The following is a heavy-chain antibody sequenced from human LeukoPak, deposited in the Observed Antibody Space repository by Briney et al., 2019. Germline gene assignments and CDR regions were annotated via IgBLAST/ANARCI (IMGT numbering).Heavy chain of an antibody. D-gene: IGHD3-22*01. CDR1: GFTVSSYG. CDR3: ARDYGEYYYDSSGYYGGFDY. Sequence: SGGSLRLSCAASGFTVSSYGMSWVRQAPGKGLEWVSAISGSGGSTYYADSVKGRFTISRDKSKNTLYLQMNSLRAEDTAVYYCARDYGEYYYDSSGYYGGFDYWGQGTLVTVSS. V-gene: IGHV3-23*01. CDR2: ISGSGGST. J-gene: IGHJ4*02.